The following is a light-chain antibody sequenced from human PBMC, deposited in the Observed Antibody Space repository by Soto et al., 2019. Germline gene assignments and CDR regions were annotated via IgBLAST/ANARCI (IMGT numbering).Light chain of an antibody. V-gene: IGKV3-20*01. J-gene: IGKJ5*01. Sequence: EVVLTHSPGSLSLSPGERATLSCRASQSVASSFLAWYQQKPGQAPRLVIYGASIRPAGIPDRFSGSGSGKDLTLTINRLEPEDFAVYYCPQYAKLQITLGLGARLEIK. CDR3: PQYAKLQIT. CDR1: QSVASSF. CDR2: GAS.